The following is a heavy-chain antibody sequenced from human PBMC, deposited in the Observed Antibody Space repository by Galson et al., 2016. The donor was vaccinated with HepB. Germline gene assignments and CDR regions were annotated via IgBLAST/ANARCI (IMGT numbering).Heavy chain of an antibody. V-gene: IGHV3-53*01. J-gene: IGHJ1*01. Sequence: SLRLSCAASGFSVSGDYMGWVRQAPGKALEWVSLINSVGNTYYADSVRGRFTISRDNSKNTPYLQMNSLRVDDTAVYHCARGLGDMAYFQHWGRGTLVTVSS. D-gene: IGHD5-24*01. CDR2: INSVGNT. CDR1: GFSVSGDY. CDR3: ARGLGDMAYFQH.